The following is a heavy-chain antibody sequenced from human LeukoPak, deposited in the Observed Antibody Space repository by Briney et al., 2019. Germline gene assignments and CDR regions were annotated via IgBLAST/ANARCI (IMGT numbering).Heavy chain of an antibody. CDR2: IYYSGST. V-gene: IGHV4-30-4*01. CDR1: GGSISSGDYY. J-gene: IGHJ4*02. D-gene: IGHD3-22*01. CDR3: AVYYYDSSGYYQFDY. Sequence: PSETLSLTCTVSGGSISSGDYYWSWIRQPPGKGLELIGYIYYSGSTYYNPSLKSRVTISVDTSKNQFSLKLSSVTAADTAVYYCAVYYYDSSGYYQFDYWGQGTLVTVSS.